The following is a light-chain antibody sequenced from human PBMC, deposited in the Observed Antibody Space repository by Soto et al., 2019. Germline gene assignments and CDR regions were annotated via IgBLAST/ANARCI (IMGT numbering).Light chain of an antibody. Sequence: QSVLTQPPSTSATPGQRVTISCSGSSSNIDINAVNWYQQLPGAAPKLLMYDNNQRPSGVPDRVSGSKSGTSASLAISGLQSEDEADYYCASWDDSLNGLLFGTGTKLTVL. CDR2: DNN. CDR3: ASWDDSLNGLL. V-gene: IGLV1-44*01. J-gene: IGLJ1*01. CDR1: SSNIDINA.